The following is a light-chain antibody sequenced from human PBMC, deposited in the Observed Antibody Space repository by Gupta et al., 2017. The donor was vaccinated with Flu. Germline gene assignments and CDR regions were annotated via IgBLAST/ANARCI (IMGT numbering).Light chain of an antibody. CDR3: SSYTSSSTRV. V-gene: IGLV2-14*01. CDR1: SRDVGGYHY. CDR2: EVS. Sequence: APTTPASVSTSPGQSITISCTGTSRDVGGYHYVSWYQQHPGKAPKLMIYEVSNRPSGVSNRFSGSKSGNTASLTISGLQAEDEADYYCSSYTSSSTRVFGTGTKVTVL. J-gene: IGLJ1*01.